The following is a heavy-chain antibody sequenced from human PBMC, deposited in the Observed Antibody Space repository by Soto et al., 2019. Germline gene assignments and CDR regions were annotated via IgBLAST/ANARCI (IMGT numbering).Heavy chain of an antibody. D-gene: IGHD5-12*01. V-gene: IGHV4-39*01. CDR2: IYYSGST. CDR3: ARRVSGYDLDYYYYYYMDV. CDR1: GGSISSSSYY. J-gene: IGHJ6*03. Sequence: SETLSLTCAVYGGSISSSSYYWGWIRQPPGKGLEWIGSIYYSGSTYYNPSLKSRVTISVDTSKNQFSLKLSSVTAADTAVYYCARRVSGYDLDYYYYYYMDVWGKGTTVTVSS.